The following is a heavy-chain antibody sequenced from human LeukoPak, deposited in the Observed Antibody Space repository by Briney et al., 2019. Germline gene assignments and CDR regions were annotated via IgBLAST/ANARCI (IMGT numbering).Heavy chain of an antibody. CDR1: GFTFTTYW. CDR3: ATRSTGVAATFDS. Sequence: GGSLRLSCAASGFTFTTYWMSWVRQAPGKGLEWVANIKQDGSEKFYVDSVKGRFTISRDNANNSLYLQMNSLRVEDTAVYYCATRSTGVAATFDSWGQGALVTVSS. V-gene: IGHV3-7*05. J-gene: IGHJ4*02. D-gene: IGHD2-15*01. CDR2: IKQDGSEK.